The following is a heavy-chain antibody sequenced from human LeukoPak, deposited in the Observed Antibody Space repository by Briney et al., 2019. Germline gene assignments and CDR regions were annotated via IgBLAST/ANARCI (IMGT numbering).Heavy chain of an antibody. CDR1: GYTFTGYY. J-gene: IGHJ4*02. CDR3: ARASYSNGGFDY. D-gene: IGHD4-11*01. Sequence: ASVKVSCKASGYTFTGYYMHWVRQAPGQGLEWMGWINPNSGGTNYAQKFQGRVTMTRDMSISTAYMELSRLRSDDTAVYYCARASYSNGGFDYWGQGTLVTVSS. CDR2: INPNSGGT. V-gene: IGHV1-2*02.